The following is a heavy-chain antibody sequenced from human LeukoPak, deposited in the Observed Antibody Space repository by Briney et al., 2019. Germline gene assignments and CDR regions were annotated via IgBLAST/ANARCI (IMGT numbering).Heavy chain of an antibody. V-gene: IGHV3-53*05. J-gene: IGHJ5*02. Sequence: GGSLRLSCAAPGFTLSSDYMSWVRQAPGKGLEWVSDIYSGGSTYYADSVKGQFTISRDKSKNTVYLQMNSLRFEDTAMYYCARNWFDPWGQGTLVTVSS. CDR1: GFTLSSDY. CDR3: ARNWFDP. CDR2: IYSGGST.